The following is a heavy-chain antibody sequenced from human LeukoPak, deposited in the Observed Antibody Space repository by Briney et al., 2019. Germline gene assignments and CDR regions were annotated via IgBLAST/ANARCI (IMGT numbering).Heavy chain of an antibody. Sequence: GGSLRLSCAASGFSFSSYAMHWVRQAPGKGLEWVAVMSSDGTNTYYAASVKGRFTISRDISKNTLYLQMNSLRAEDTAVYYCARDAMSSGYYSAEYFQHWGQGTLVTVSS. CDR3: ARDAMSSGYYSAEYFQH. V-gene: IGHV3-30-3*01. CDR1: GFSFSSYA. J-gene: IGHJ1*01. CDR2: MSSDGTNT. D-gene: IGHD3-22*01.